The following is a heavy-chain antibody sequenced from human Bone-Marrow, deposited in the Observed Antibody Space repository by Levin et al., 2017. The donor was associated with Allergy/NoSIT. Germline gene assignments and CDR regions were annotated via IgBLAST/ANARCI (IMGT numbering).Heavy chain of an antibody. V-gene: IGHV3-7*01. CDR2: IKQDGSEK. J-gene: IGHJ4*02. CDR1: GFTLSSYW. D-gene: IGHD2-15*01. CDR3: ARIGYCSGGSCYAGDYFDY. Sequence: GGSLRLSCAASGFTLSSYWMTWVRQAPGKGLEWVANIKQDGSEKYYVDSLRGRFTISRDNAKNSLYLQMNSLRAEDTAVYFCARIGYCSGGSCYAGDYFDYWGQGTLVTVSS.